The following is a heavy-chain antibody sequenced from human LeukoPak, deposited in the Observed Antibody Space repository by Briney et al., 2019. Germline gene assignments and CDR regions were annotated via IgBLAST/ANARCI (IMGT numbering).Heavy chain of an antibody. V-gene: IGHV1-18*01. Sequence: ASVKVSCKASGYTFTSYGISWVRQAPGQGLEWMGWISAYNGNTNYAQKLQGRVTMTTDTSTSTAYMELRSLRSDDTAVYYCARPRREHPPGYSSSWYLDWGQGTLVTVSS. CDR3: ARPRREHPPGYSSSWYLD. CDR1: GYTFTSYG. D-gene: IGHD6-13*01. CDR2: ISAYNGNT. J-gene: IGHJ4*02.